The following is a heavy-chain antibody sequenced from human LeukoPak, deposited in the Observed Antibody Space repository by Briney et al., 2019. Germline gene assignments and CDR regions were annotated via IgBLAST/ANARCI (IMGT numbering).Heavy chain of an antibody. CDR1: GFTFSSYS. Sequence: GGSLRLSCAASGFTFSSYSMNWVRQAPGKGLEWVSSISSSSSYIYYADSVKGRFTISRDNAKNSLYLQMNSLRAEDTAVYYCAGRSTVTTSIWYFDLWGRGTLVTVSS. J-gene: IGHJ2*01. V-gene: IGHV3-21*01. D-gene: IGHD4-17*01. CDR2: ISSSSSYI. CDR3: AGRSTVTTSIWYFDL.